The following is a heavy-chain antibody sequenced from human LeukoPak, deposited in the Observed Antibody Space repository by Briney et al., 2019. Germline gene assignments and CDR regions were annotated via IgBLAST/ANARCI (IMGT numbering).Heavy chain of an antibody. D-gene: IGHD6-13*01. J-gene: IGHJ4*02. Sequence: GGSLRLSCAASGVTFSNACMSWVRQAPGKGLEWVGRIKSKTDGGTTDYAAPVKGRFTISRDDSKNTLYLQMNSLKTEDTAVYYCTTAVYSSSFDYWGQGTLVTVSS. CDR3: TTAVYSSSFDY. V-gene: IGHV3-15*01. CDR2: IKSKTDGGTT. CDR1: GVTFSNAC.